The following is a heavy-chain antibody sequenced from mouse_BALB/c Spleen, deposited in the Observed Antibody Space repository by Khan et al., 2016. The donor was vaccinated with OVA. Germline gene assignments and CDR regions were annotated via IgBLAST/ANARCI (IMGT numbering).Heavy chain of an antibody. J-gene: IGHJ3*01. V-gene: IGHV1-77*01. CDR3: SRSYDCACFAY. D-gene: IGHD3-3*01. Sequence: QVQLQQSGPELVKPGASVKMSCKISGYTFTDYVITWVKQRTGQGLEWIGEVYQGSGTTYYNEKNKGKATLSEEKYSNTVNMQRSSLTSADSAVSFCSRSYDCACFAYWGQGTLVTVSA. CDR1: GYTFTDYV. CDR2: VYQGSGTT.